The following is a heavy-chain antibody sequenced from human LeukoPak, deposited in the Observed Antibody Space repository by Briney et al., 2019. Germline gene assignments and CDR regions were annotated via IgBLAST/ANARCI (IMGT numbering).Heavy chain of an antibody. CDR1: GFTVSSNY. Sequence: GGSLRLSCAASGFTVSSNYMSWVRQAPGKGLQWVANIKEDGSEIYYEDSVKGRFTISRDDAKKSVYLQMNSLRVEDTAVYYYATDRGWFILDFWGQGSLVTVSS. CDR2: IKEDGSEI. CDR3: ATDRGWFILDF. V-gene: IGHV3-7*01. D-gene: IGHD2-8*02. J-gene: IGHJ4*02.